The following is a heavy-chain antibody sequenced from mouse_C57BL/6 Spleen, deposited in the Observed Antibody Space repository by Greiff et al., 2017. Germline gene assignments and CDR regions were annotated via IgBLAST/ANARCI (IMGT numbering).Heavy chain of an antibody. D-gene: IGHD1-1*01. CDR3: ARSKITTVVDAMDY. CDR1: GYAFSSYW. V-gene: IGHV1-80*01. Sequence: VQLQQSGAELVKPGASVKISCKASGYAFSSYWMNWVKQRPGKGLEWIGQIYPGAGDTNYNGKFKGKATLTADKSSSTAYMQLSSLTSEDSAVYFGARSKITTVVDAMDYWGQGTSVTVSS. CDR2: IYPGAGDT. J-gene: IGHJ4*01.